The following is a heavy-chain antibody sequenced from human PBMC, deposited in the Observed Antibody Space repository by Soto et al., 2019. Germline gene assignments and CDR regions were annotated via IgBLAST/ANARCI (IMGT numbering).Heavy chain of an antibody. J-gene: IGHJ4*02. D-gene: IGHD3-22*01. V-gene: IGHV4-61*01. Sequence: QVQLQESGPGLVKPSETLSLTCTVSGGSVSSGSYYWSWIRQPPGKGLEWIGYIYYSGSTNYNPSLKSRVTLSVDTSKNQFSLKLSSVAAADTAVYYCARDRFDYYDSSGYYHDYWGQGTLVTVSS. CDR2: IYYSGST. CDR1: GGSVSSGSYY. CDR3: ARDRFDYYDSSGYYHDY.